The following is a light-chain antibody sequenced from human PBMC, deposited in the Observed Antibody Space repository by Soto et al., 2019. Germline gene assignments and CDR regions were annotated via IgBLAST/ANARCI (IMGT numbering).Light chain of an antibody. Sequence: SSELTQPPSVSLAPGQTARITCGGNNIGSKSVHWYQQKPGQAPVLVVYGDSDRPSGIPERFSGSNSGNTAALTISRVAAGDEADYYCQVWDSSNDHEEWVFGGGTQLTVL. CDR1: NIGSKS. J-gene: IGLJ3*02. V-gene: IGLV3-21*02. CDR3: QVWDSSNDHEEWV. CDR2: GDS.